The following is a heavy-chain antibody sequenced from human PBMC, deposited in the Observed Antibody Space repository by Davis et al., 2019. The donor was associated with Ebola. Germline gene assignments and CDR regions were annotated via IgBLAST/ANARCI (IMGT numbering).Heavy chain of an antibody. D-gene: IGHD2-8*02. J-gene: IGHJ3*02. V-gene: IGHV1-2*02. CDR3: ARARGGTEYDAFDI. CDR1: GGTFSSYA. CDR2: ISPNSGGT. Sequence: ASVKVSCKASGGTFSSYAISWVRQAPGQGLEWMGWISPNSGGTSYAQKFQGRVTMTRDTSISTAYMELSSLRSDDTAVYYCARARGGTEYDAFDIWGQGTMVTVSS.